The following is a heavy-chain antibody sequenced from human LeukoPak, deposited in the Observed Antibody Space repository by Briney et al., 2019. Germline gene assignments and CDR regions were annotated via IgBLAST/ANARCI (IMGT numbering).Heavy chain of an antibody. J-gene: IGHJ3*02. D-gene: IGHD6-6*01. CDR3: ARDRLEYSSSSDAFDI. CDR2: IYYSGST. CDR1: GGSISSYY. Sequence: SETLSLTCTVSGGSISSYYWSWIRQPPGKGLEWIGYIYYSGSTNYNPSLKSRVTISVDTSKNQFSLKLSSVTAADTGVYYCARDRLEYSSSSDAFDIWGQGTMVTVSS. V-gene: IGHV4-59*01.